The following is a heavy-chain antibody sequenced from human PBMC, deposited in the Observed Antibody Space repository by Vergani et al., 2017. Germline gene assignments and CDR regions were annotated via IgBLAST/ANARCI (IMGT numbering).Heavy chain of an antibody. CDR3: AREGREYCSGGSCYSMDV. J-gene: IGHJ6*02. V-gene: IGHV4-61*05. Sequence: QLQLQESGPGLVKPSETLSLTCTVSGGSISSSSYYWGWIRQPPGKGLEWIGYIYYSGSTNYNPSLKSRVTISVDTSKNQFSLKLSAVTAADTAVYYCAREGREYCSGGSCYSMDVWGQGTTVTVSS. D-gene: IGHD2-15*01. CDR1: GGSISSSSYY. CDR2: IYYSGST.